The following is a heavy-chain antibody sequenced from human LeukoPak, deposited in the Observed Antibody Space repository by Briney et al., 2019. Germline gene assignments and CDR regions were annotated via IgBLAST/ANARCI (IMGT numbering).Heavy chain of an antibody. J-gene: IGHJ5*02. CDR2: IYYSGST. CDR3: ARLNWFDP. V-gene: IGHV4-39*01. Sequence: SETLSLTCTVSGGSISSSSYYWGWIRQPPGKGLEWIGSIYYSGSTYYNPSLKSRVTISVDTSKNQFSLKLSSVTAADTTVYYCARLNWFDPWGQGTLVTVSS. CDR1: GGSISSSSYY.